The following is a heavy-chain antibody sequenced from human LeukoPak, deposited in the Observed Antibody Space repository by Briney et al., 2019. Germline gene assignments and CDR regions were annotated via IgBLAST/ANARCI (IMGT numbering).Heavy chain of an antibody. Sequence: GGSLRLSCAASGFTFSSYAMNWVRQAPGKGLEWVSAISGSGGSTYYADSVKGRFTISRDNAKNSLYLQMNSLRAEDTAVYYCARDSSFIAVAGTEYYFDYWGQGTLVTVSS. CDR3: ARDSSFIAVAGTEYYFDY. J-gene: IGHJ4*02. CDR2: ISGSGGST. D-gene: IGHD6-19*01. CDR1: GFTFSSYA. V-gene: IGHV3-23*01.